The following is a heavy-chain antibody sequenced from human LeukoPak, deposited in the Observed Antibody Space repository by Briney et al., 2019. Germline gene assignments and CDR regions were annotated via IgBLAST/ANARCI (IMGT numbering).Heavy chain of an antibody. J-gene: IGHJ4*02. V-gene: IGHV3-53*01. D-gene: IGHD2-2*02. CDR2: IYAGGDT. Sequence: PGGSLRLSCAASGFTVRTTYMSWVRQAPGRGLEWVSIIYAGGDTYYADSVKGRFTISSDNSKNTLYLQMTSLRAEDTAVYYCARDIICSRTSCYTGVGFDSWGQGTLVTVSS. CDR1: GFTVRTTY. CDR3: ARDIICSRTSCYTGVGFDS.